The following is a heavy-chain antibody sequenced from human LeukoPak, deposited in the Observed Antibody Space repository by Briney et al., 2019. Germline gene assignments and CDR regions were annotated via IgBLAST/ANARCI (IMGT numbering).Heavy chain of an antibody. J-gene: IGHJ6*02. CDR1: GFTLSSYA. V-gene: IGHV3-7*01. CDR3: ASSGWYVGYYYYYGMDV. Sequence: GGCLRLSCAASGFTLSSYAMSWVRQAPGKGLEWVANIKQDGSEKYYVDSVKGRFTISRDNAKNSLYLQMNSLRAEDTAVYYCASSGWYVGYYYYYGMDVWGQGTTVTVSS. CDR2: IKQDGSEK. D-gene: IGHD6-19*01.